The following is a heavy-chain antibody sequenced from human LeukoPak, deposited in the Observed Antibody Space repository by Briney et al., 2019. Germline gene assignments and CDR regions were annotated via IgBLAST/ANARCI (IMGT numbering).Heavy chain of an antibody. V-gene: IGHV3-23*01. CDR3: AKGGIAVTGRYYFDY. CDR1: GFTFTNLA. J-gene: IGHJ4*02. D-gene: IGHD6-19*01. CDR2: ISSSGGST. Sequence: PGGSLRLSCAASGFTFTNLAMTWVRQAPGKGLEWVSTISSSGGSTYYADSVKGRFTISRDNSKNTPYLQMNSLIAEDTAVYYCAKGGIAVTGRYYFDYWGQGTPVTVSS.